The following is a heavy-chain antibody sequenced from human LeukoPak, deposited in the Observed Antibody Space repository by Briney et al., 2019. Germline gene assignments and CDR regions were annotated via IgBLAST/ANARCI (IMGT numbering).Heavy chain of an antibody. CDR3: TTYSSSSGGIDY. D-gene: IGHD6-6*01. V-gene: IGHV3-11*01. Sequence: PGGSLRLSCAASGFTFSDYYMNWIRQAPGMGLEWVSCISTSGSNTYYADSVKGRFTVSRDNAKNSLSLQMNSLRDEDTAVYYCTTYSSSSGGIDYCGQGTLVTVSS. J-gene: IGHJ4*02. CDR1: GFTFSDYY. CDR2: ISTSGSNT.